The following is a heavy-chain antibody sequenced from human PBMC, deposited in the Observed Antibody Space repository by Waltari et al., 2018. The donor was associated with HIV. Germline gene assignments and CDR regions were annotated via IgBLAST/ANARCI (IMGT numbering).Heavy chain of an antibody. J-gene: IGHJ4*02. Sequence: QVQLQESGPGLVKPSDTLSLTCAVPPFSIRSGPHWAWIRQSPGKGLEWIGSVFHSGSTFYKPSFRSRVSISVDTSKNQFSLKLTSVTAADTAVYYCARQPAPDSTWFQIYFDYWGQGTVVTVSS. CDR1: PFSIRSGPH. CDR3: ARQPAPDSTWFQIYFDY. CDR2: VFHSGST. V-gene: IGHV4-38-2*01. D-gene: IGHD6-13*01.